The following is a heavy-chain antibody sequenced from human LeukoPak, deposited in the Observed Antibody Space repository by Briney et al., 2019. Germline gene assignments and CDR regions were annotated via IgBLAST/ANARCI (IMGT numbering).Heavy chain of an antibody. V-gene: IGHV3-21*01. D-gene: IGHD4-17*01. CDR2: ISSSSSYI. J-gene: IGHJ4*02. Sequence: GGPLRLSCAASGFTFSSYSMNWVRQAPGKGLEWVSSISSSSSYIYYADSVKGRFTISRDNAKNSLYLQMNSLRAEDTAVYYCAREDPEDGDYEDWGQGTLVTVSS. CDR1: GFTFSSYS. CDR3: AREDPEDGDYED.